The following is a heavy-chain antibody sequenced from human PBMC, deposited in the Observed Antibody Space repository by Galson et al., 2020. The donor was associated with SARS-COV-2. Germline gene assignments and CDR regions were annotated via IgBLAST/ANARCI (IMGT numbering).Heavy chain of an antibody. V-gene: IGHV3-49*04. Sequence: GGSLRLSCRTSGFTFGDSAVSWVRQAPGKGLEWIAFIRSKAYGGTTEYAASVEGRFTVSRDDSASISYLQMNSLKTEDTAMYYCTRDSSSWYRTFDYWGQGTLVTVSS. CDR1: GFTFGDSA. J-gene: IGHJ4*02. CDR3: TRDSSSWYRTFDY. D-gene: IGHD6-13*01. CDR2: IRSKAYGGTT.